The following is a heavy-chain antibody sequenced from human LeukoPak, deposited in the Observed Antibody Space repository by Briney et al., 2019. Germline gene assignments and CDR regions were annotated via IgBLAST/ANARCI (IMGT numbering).Heavy chain of an antibody. CDR3: ARGEGIAAYTMDV. Sequence: SGESLRLSCAASGFTFSSYSMNWVRQAPGKGLEWVSSISSSSSYIYYADSVKGRFTISRDNSKNTLYLQMNSLRAEDTAVYYCARGEGIAAYTMDVWGQGTTVTVSS. CDR1: GFTFSSYS. D-gene: IGHD6-13*01. CDR2: ISSSSSYI. V-gene: IGHV3-21*01. J-gene: IGHJ6*02.